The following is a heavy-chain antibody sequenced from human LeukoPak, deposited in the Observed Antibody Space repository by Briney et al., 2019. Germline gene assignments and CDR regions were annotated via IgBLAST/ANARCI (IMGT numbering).Heavy chain of an antibody. CDR3: AKAYSSGWYY. J-gene: IGHJ4*02. CDR2: ISGDGGST. CDR1: GFTFDDYD. D-gene: IGHD6-19*01. Sequence: GGSLRLSCAASGFTFDDYDMHWVRQAPGKGLEWVSLISGDGGSTYYADSVKGRFTISRDSSKNSLYPQMNSLRTEDTALYYCAKAYSSGWYYWGQRTLVTVSS. V-gene: IGHV3-43*02.